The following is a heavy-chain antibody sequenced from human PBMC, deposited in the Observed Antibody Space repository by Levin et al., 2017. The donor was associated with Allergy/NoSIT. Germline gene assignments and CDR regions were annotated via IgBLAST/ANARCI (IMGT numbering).Heavy chain of an antibody. V-gene: IGHV3-30*18. J-gene: IGHJ4*02. Sequence: GGSLRLSCAASGFTFSSYGMHWVRQAPGKGLEWVAVISYDGSNKYYADSVKGRFTISRDNSKNTLYLQMNSLRAEDTAVYYCAKDLTGRTKGSFDYWGQGTLVTVSS. CDR1: GFTFSSYG. D-gene: IGHD1/OR15-1a*01. CDR2: ISYDGSNK. CDR3: AKDLTGRTKGSFDY.